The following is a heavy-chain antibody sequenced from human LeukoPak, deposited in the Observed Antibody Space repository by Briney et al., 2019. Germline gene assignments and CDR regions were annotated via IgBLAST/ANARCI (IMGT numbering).Heavy chain of an antibody. V-gene: IGHV1-69*04. CDR3: ARGKGFVGHFDF. CDR1: GGTFSSNA. J-gene: IGHJ4*02. Sequence: ASVKVSCKASGGTFSSNAVSWVRQAPGQGLEWMGRIIPLLRTAEYAQKFQDRVTITADKSTSTAYMERSSLRSEDTAVYYCARGKGFVGHFDFWGQGTLVTVSS. D-gene: IGHD3-3*01. CDR2: IIPLLRTA.